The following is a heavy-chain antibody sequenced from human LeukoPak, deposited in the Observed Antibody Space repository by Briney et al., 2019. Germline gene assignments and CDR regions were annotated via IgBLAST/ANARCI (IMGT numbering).Heavy chain of an antibody. CDR3: ARASIAARTGFDY. J-gene: IGHJ4*02. D-gene: IGHD6-6*01. V-gene: IGHV1-69*02. CDR2: IIPILGIA. Sequence: SVKVSCKASGGTFSSYTISWVRQAPEQGLEWMGRIIPILGIANYAQKFQGRVTITADKSTSTAYMELSSLRSEDTAVYYCARASIAARTGFDYWGQGTLVTVSS. CDR1: GGTFSSYT.